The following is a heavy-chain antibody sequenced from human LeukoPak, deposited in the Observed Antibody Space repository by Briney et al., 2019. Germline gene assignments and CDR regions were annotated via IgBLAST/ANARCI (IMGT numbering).Heavy chain of an antibody. CDR3: ARAPYSSSWMYFDS. V-gene: IGHV4-59*11. CDR2: IHSGST. D-gene: IGHD6-13*01. CDR1: GGSFSGHY. J-gene: IGHJ4*02. Sequence: SETLSLTCAVYGGSFSGHYWSWIRQPPGKGLEWIGYIHSGSTNYNPSLQSRVTISVGTSKNQFSVKLSSVTAADTAVYYCARAPYSSSWMYFDSWGQGALVTASS.